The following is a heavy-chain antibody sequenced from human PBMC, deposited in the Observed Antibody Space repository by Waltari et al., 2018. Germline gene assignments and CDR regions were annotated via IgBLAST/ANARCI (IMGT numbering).Heavy chain of an antibody. V-gene: IGHV1-46*01. CDR3: AKEDDACDI. J-gene: IGHJ3*02. CDR2: SNRNGGYT. CDR1: EHTFRNYQ. Sequence: QVQLVQSGAEVKKPGASVKVSCKASEHTFRNYQIHWVRQARGQGLEWMGISNRNGGYTIYAQKCQGRVTVTSDTSTSTVYMELSNLRSEDTAVYYCAKEDDACDIWGQGTMVTVSS.